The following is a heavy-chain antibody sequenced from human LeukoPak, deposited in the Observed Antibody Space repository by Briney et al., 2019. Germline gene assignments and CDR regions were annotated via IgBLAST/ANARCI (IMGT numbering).Heavy chain of an antibody. Sequence: GGSLRLSCAASGFTFNTYTMNWVRQAPGKGLEWVSAISGSGGSTYYADSVKGRFTISRDNSKNTLYLQMNSLRAEDTAVYYCAKDRDSSGYYSGLDYWGQGTLVTVSS. V-gene: IGHV3-23*01. CDR3: AKDRDSSGYYSGLDY. CDR2: ISGSGGST. D-gene: IGHD3-22*01. J-gene: IGHJ4*02. CDR1: GFTFNTYT.